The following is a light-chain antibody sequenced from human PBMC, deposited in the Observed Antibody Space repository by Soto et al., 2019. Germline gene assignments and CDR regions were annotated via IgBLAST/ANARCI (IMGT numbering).Light chain of an antibody. Sequence: QLVLTQPASVSGSPGQSITISCTGTSSDVGGYNYVSWYQQHPGKAPKLMIYEVSNRPSGVSNRFSGSKSGNTASLTISGLQAEDEADYYCAAWDDSLNGRVFGTGTKLTVL. CDR2: EVS. CDR3: AAWDDSLNGRV. CDR1: SSDVGGYNY. V-gene: IGLV2-14*01. J-gene: IGLJ1*01.